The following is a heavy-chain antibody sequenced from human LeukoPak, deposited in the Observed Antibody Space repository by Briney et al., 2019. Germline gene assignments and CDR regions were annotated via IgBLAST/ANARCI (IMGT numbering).Heavy chain of an antibody. J-gene: IGHJ4*02. CDR3: AKTTDCSGSSCYAAGGY. D-gene: IGHD2-2*01. CDR2: ISGSGGSA. V-gene: IGHV3-23*01. Sequence: GGSLRLSCAASGFTFSSYAMSWVRQAPGKGLEWVSAISGSGGSAFYADSVKGRFTISRDNSKNTLYLQMNSLRAEDTAVYYCAKTTDCSGSSCYAAGGYWGQGTLVTVSS. CDR1: GFTFSSYA.